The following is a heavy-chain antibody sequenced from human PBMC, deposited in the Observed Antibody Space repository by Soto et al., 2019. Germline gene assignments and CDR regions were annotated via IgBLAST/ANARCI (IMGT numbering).Heavy chain of an antibody. D-gene: IGHD3-10*01. V-gene: IGHV4-39*01. J-gene: IGHJ6*02. CDR3: ARSSVLLWFGELLTPDPYYYYGMDV. Sequence: QLQLQESGPGLVKPSETLSLTCTVSGGSISSSSYYWGWIRQPPGKGLEWIGSIYYSGSTYYNPSLKSRVTISVDTSKNQFSLKLSSVTAADTAVYYCARSSVLLWFGELLTPDPYYYYGMDVWGQGTTVTVSS. CDR1: GGSISSSSYY. CDR2: IYYSGST.